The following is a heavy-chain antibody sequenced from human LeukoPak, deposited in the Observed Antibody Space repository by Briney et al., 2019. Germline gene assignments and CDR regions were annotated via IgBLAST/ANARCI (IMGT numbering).Heavy chain of an antibody. D-gene: IGHD6-6*01. V-gene: IGHV4-39*01. J-gene: IGHJ3*02. Sequence: PSETLSLTSTVSGGSISSSSYYWGWIRQPPGKGLEWIGSIYYGGSTYYNPSLKSRVTISVDTSKNQFSLKLSSVTAADTTVYYCASGTQLRGFDIWGQGTMVTVSS. CDR1: GGSISSSSYY. CDR3: ASGTQLRGFDI. CDR2: IYYGGST.